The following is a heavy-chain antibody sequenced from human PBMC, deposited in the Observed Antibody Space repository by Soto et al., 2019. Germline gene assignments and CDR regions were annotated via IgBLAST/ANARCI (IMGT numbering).Heavy chain of an antibody. J-gene: IGHJ6*02. Sequence: ASVKVSCKASGYTFTSYAMHWVRQAPGQRLEWMGWINAGNGNTKYSQKFQGRVTITRDTSASTAYMELSSLRSEDTAVYYCARGGGHCSSTSCYYYYYYGMDVWGHGTTVTVSS. CDR2: INAGNGNT. D-gene: IGHD2-2*01. CDR3: ARGGGHCSSTSCYYYYYYGMDV. CDR1: GYTFTSYA. V-gene: IGHV1-3*01.